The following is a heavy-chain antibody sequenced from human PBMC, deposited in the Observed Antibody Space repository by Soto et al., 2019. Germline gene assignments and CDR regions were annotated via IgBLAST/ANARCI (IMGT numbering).Heavy chain of an antibody. CDR1: GFTFSSYA. D-gene: IGHD2-2*01. CDR3: AKDWCIVVVPAGDAFDI. J-gene: IGHJ3*02. V-gene: IGHV3-23*01. CDR2: IGGSGGST. Sequence: EVQLLESGGGLVQPGGSLRLSCAASGFTFSSYAMSWVRQAPGKGLVWVSAIGGSGGSTYYADSVKGRFTISRDNSKNTLYLQMTSLRAEETAVYYCAKDWCIVVVPAGDAFDIWGQGTMVTVSS.